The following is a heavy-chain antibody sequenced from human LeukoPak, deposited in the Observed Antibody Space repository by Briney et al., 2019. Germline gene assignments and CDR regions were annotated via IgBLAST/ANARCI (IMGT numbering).Heavy chain of an antibody. Sequence: PSETLSLTCGVSGGSVTSTNWWTWVRQPPGKGLEWIGEVHLDGRTNYNPSLKSRLTMSVDLSENHISLKLTSVTAADTAVYYCAREGGFYRPLDYSGQGTLVTVSA. J-gene: IGHJ4*02. CDR3: AREGGFYRPLDY. CDR2: VHLDGRT. V-gene: IGHV4-4*02. CDR1: GGSVTSTNW. D-gene: IGHD3-3*01.